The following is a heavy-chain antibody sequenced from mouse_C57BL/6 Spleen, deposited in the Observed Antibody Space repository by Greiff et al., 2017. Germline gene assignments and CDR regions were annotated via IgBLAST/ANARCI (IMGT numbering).Heavy chain of an antibody. Sequence: VQLKESGGGLVKPGGSLKLSCAASGFTFSSYAMSWVRQTPEKRLEWVATISDGGSYTYYPDNVKGRFTISRDNAKNNLYLQMSHLKSEDTAMYYCARDRSSEAMDYWGQGTSVTVSS. V-gene: IGHV5-4*01. J-gene: IGHJ4*01. D-gene: IGHD3-1*01. CDR2: ISDGGSYT. CDR1: GFTFSSYA. CDR3: ARDRSSEAMDY.